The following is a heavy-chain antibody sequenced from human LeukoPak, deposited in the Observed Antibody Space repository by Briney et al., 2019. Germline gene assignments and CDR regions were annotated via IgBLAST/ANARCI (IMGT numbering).Heavy chain of an antibody. V-gene: IGHV4-59*01. CDR1: GGSLNGYY. Sequence: SETLSLTCTVSGGSLNGYYWTWIRQPPGKGLEWLGFVYESGTVIQKDTSAQPSLKSRVTLSLDSPKNEFSLRVTAATAADTAVYYCVRGANDHGGMFFALWGQGALVAVAS. CDR3: VRGANDHGGMFFAL. CDR2: VYESGTV. D-gene: IGHD4-23*01. J-gene: IGHJ1*01.